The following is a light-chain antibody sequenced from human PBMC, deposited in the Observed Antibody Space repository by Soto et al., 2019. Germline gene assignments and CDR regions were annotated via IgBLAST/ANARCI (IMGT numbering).Light chain of an antibody. CDR3: QQYNNWWT. J-gene: IGKJ1*01. CDR1: QSVSSN. V-gene: IGKV3-15*01. CDR2: GAS. Sequence: EIVMTQSPATLSVSPGERATLSCRASQSVSSNLAWYQQKPGQAPRLLIYGASTRATAIPARFSGSGSGTEFTLTISSLQSEDLAVYYCQQYNNWWTFGQGTKVDIK.